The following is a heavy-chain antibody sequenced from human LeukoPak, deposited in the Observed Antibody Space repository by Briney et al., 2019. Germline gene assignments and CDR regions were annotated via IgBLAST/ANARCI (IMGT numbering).Heavy chain of an antibody. CDR3: AKEGRDGFNYDY. V-gene: IGHV3-30*18. CDR2: ISYDGNNK. CDR1: GFTFSTSG. Sequence: PGGSLRLSCAASGFTFSTSGMHWVRQAPGKGLEWVAVISYDGNNKYYADSVKGRFTISRDNSKNPLYLQMNSLRAEDTAVYYCAKEGRDGFNYDYWGQGTLVTVSS. J-gene: IGHJ4*02. D-gene: IGHD5-24*01.